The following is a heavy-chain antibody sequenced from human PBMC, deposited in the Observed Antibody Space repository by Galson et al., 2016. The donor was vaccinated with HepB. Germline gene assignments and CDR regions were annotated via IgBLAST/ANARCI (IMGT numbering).Heavy chain of an antibody. V-gene: IGHV3-13*01. CDR2: IETSGAT. CDR3: TRGKSLWTMPWNYGLDV. Sequence: SLRLSCAASGFTFSIHDMHWVRQATGKGLEWVSAIETSGATYYPDSVKGRFTISRENGKNSLYLQMDSLRAGDPAVYYCTRGKSLWTMPWNYGLDVWGKGTTVTVSS. CDR1: GFTFSIHD. J-gene: IGHJ6*04. D-gene: IGHD2-2*01.